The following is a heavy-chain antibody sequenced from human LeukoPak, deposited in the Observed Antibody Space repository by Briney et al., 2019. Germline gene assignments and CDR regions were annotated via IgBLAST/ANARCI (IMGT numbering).Heavy chain of an antibody. CDR1: GGSIISYY. CDR2: INDSGIT. CDR3: ARSGGYSYGQTSYYFDY. V-gene: IGHV4-59*12. D-gene: IGHD5-18*01. Sequence: SETLSLTCTVPGGSIISYYWRWIRQPPGKRLWWMGHINDSGITNYNLYPKSRVTMSVDTSKNQFSLKLSSVTAADTAVYYCARSGGYSYGQTSYYFDYWGQGTLVTVSS. J-gene: IGHJ4*02.